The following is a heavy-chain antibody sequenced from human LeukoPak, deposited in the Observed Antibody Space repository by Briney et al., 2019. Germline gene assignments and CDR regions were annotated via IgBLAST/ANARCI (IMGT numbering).Heavy chain of an antibody. J-gene: IGHJ4*02. V-gene: IGHV3-21*01. CDR2: ISSSSSYI. Sequence: GGSLRLSCAASGFTFSSYSMNWVRQAPGKGLEWVSSISSSSSYIYYADSVKGRFTISRDNAKNSLYLQLNSLRDEDTAVYYCARDLIGLAATDYFDYWGQGTLVTVSS. D-gene: IGHD6-13*01. CDR3: ARDLIGLAATDYFDY. CDR1: GFTFSSYS.